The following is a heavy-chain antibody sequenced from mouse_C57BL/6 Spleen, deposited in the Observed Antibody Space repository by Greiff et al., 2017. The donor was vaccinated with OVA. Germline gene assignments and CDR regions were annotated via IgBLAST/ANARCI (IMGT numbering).Heavy chain of an antibody. D-gene: IGHD1-1*01. V-gene: IGHV1-82*01. J-gene: IGHJ4*01. Sequence: QVQLQQSGPELVKPGASVKISCKASGYAFSSSWMNWVKQRPGKGLEWIGRIYPGDGDTNYNGKFKGQATLTADKSSSTAYMQLSSLTSEDSAVYFCARRPVVEDAMDYWGQGTSVTVSS. CDR1: GYAFSSSW. CDR2: IYPGDGDT. CDR3: ARRPVVEDAMDY.